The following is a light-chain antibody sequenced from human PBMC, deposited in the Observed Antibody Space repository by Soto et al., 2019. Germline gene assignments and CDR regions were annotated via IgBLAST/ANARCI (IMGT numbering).Light chain of an antibody. Sequence: DIQLTQSPSSLSASVGDRITITCRASQSIRTYLNWYQQKPGEAPTLLVYDSSTLQSGVPSRFSGSGFGAEFTLTVSSLQPEDFATYYCQQSYSNPTWTFGQGTKVEIK. CDR1: QSIRTY. CDR3: QQSYSNPTWT. J-gene: IGKJ1*01. CDR2: DSS. V-gene: IGKV1-39*01.